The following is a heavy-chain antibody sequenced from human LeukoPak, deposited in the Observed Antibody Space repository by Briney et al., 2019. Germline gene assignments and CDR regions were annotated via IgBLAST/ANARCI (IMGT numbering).Heavy chain of an antibody. J-gene: IGHJ4*02. Sequence: PGGSLRLSCVASGFTFSHYSMNWVRQAPGKGLEWVSSISSSSSYIYYADSVKGRFTISRDNAKNSLYLQMNSLRAEDTAVYYCARVMHSSSWYESGDYWGQGTLVTVSS. CDR2: ISSSSSYI. V-gene: IGHV3-21*01. CDR1: GFTFSHYS. CDR3: ARVMHSSSWYESGDY. D-gene: IGHD6-13*01.